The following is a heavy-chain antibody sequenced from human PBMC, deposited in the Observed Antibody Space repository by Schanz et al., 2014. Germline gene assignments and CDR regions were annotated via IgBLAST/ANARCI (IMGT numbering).Heavy chain of an antibody. Sequence: QVQLVQSGAEVKKPGASVKVSCKASGYTFTAYYMHWVRQAPGQGLEWMGRVNPNSGDTNFAQKFQGRVTMTTDTSTSTVDMELRSLTSDDSAVYYCARDRDQWDGNYLDYWGQGTLVTVSS. D-gene: IGHD1-26*01. CDR3: ARDRDQWDGNYLDY. J-gene: IGHJ4*02. CDR2: VNPNSGDT. CDR1: GYTFTAYY. V-gene: IGHV1-2*06.